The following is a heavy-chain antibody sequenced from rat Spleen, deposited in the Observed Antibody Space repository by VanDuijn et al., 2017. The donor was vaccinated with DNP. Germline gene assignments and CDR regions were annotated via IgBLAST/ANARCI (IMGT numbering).Heavy chain of an antibody. V-gene: IGHV2-41*01. CDR1: GFSLTSYN. Sequence: QVQLKESGPGLVQPSQTLSLTCTVAGFSLTSYNVHWVRQPPGKGLEWMGVIWNTGGTRYNSALKSRLSISKDTSKSQVFLKMNSLQTEDTATYYCARDLSGVMDAWGQGASVTVSS. CDR2: IWNTGGT. D-gene: IGHD4-3*01. J-gene: IGHJ4*01. CDR3: ARDLSGVMDA.